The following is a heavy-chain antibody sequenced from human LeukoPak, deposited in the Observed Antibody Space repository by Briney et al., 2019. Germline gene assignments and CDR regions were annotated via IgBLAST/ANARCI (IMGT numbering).Heavy chain of an antibody. CDR1: SGSISSSSYY. D-gene: IGHD3-22*01. J-gene: IGHJ1*01. CDR3: ARRRYYDSTGYLD. Sequence: SETLSLTCTISSGSISSSSYYWSWIRQPPGKGLEWIADIYYSGSTYYNPSLKSRVSISIDTSNNHFSLRLSSVTAADTALYYCARRRYYDSTGYLDWGQGTLVTVSS. CDR2: IYYSGST. V-gene: IGHV4-39*02.